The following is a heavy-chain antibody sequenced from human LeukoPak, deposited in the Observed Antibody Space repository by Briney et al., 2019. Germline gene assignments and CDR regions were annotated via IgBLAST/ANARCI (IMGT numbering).Heavy chain of an antibody. CDR2: IIPIFGTA. J-gene: IGHJ4*02. D-gene: IGHD4-11*01. V-gene: IGHV1-69*13. Sequence: SVKVSCKASGGTFSSYAISWVRQAPGQGLEWMGGIIPIFGTANYAQKFQGRVTITADESTSTAYMELSSLRSEDTAVYYCARAHYSNYAYAYYFDYWGQGTLVTVSS. CDR3: ARAHYSNYAYAYYFDY. CDR1: GGTFSSYA.